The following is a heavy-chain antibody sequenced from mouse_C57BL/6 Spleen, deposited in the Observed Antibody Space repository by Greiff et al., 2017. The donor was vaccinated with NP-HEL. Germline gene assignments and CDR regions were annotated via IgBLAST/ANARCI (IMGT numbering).Heavy chain of an antibody. J-gene: IGHJ4*01. CDR2: INYDGSST. D-gene: IGHD2-4*01. CDR3: ARVGGYDYDEDYYYAMDY. V-gene: IGHV5-16*01. CDR1: GFTFSDYY. Sequence: EVKLMESEGGLVQPGSSMKLSCTASGFTFSDYYMAWVRQVPEKGLEWVANINYDGSSTYYLDSLKSRFIISRDNAKNILYLQMSSLKSEDTATYYCARVGGYDYDEDYYYAMDYWGQGTSVTVSS.